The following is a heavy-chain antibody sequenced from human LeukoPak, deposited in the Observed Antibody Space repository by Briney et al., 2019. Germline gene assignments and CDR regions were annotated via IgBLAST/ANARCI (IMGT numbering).Heavy chain of an antibody. Sequence: PSETLPLTCSVYGGSFSGYYWSWIRQPPGEGLEWIGEIKHSGSTNYNPSPKSRVTISVDTPKNHLPLKVSSLIARDTAVFYCGRQPPRGEMATNSRDYWGQGTLVTVSS. D-gene: IGHD5-24*01. CDR2: IKHSGST. CDR3: GRQPPRGEMATNSRDY. CDR1: GGSFSGYY. V-gene: IGHV4-34*01. J-gene: IGHJ4*02.